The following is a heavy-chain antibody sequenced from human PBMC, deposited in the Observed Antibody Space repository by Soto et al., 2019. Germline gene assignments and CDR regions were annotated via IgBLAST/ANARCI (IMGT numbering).Heavy chain of an antibody. CDR1: GFTFSTHA. Sequence: GGSLRLSCTASGFTFSTHAMTWVRQAPGKGLEWVSSIGGSGGTIYYADSVKGRFTISRDNSKNTLFLQMNSLRAEDTAVYYCAKDILGTGYSLRHDGFDMWGQGTMVTVSS. D-gene: IGHD3-9*01. J-gene: IGHJ3*02. V-gene: IGHV3-23*01. CDR3: AKDILGTGYSLRHDGFDM. CDR2: IGGSGGTI.